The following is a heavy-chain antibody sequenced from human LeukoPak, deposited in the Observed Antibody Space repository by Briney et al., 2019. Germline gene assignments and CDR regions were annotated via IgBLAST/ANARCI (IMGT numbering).Heavy chain of an antibody. CDR3: ARFVANWNPGGMDV. CDR1: GFTFSSYA. Sequence: GGSLRLSCAASGFTFSSYAMSWVRQAPGKGLEWVSVISGSGSNTYYADSGKGRVTISRDNSKNTLYLQLNSLRAANTAVYYCARFVANWNPGGMDVWGQGPTVIVPS. D-gene: IGHD1-20*01. CDR2: ISGSGSNT. V-gene: IGHV3-23*01. J-gene: IGHJ6*02.